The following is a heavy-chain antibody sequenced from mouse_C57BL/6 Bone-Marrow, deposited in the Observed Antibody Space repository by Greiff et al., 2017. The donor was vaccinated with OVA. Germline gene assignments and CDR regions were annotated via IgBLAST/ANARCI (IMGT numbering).Heavy chain of an antibody. J-gene: IGHJ2*01. V-gene: IGHV1-42*01. CDR3: ARYYYGSRGFDY. D-gene: IGHD1-1*01. Sequence: VQLQQSGPELVKPGASVKISCKASGYSFTGYYMNWVKQSPEKSLEWIGEINPSTGGTTYNQKFKAKATLTVDKSSSTAYMQLKSLTSEDSAVYYGARYYYGSRGFDYWGQGTTLTVSS. CDR1: GYSFTGYY. CDR2: INPSTGGT.